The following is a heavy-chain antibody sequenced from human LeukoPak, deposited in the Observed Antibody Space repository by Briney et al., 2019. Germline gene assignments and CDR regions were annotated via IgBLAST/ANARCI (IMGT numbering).Heavy chain of an antibody. CDR2: IYYSGST. CDR3: ARGLGYCSSTSCWSWFDP. CDR1: GGSISSSSYY. Sequence: SETLSLTCTVSGGSISSSSYYWGWIRQPPGKGLEWIGSIYYSGSTYYNPSLKSRVTISVDTSKNQFSLKLSSVTAADTAVYYCARGLGYCSSTSCWSWFDPWGQGTLVTVSS. J-gene: IGHJ5*02. V-gene: IGHV4-39*07. D-gene: IGHD2-2*01.